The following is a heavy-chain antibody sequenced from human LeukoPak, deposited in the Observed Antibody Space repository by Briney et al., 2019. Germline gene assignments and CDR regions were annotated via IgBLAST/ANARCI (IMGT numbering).Heavy chain of an antibody. D-gene: IGHD1-26*01. CDR2: YDGNTN. J-gene: IGHJ1*01. CDR1: GFTFSTYA. Sequence: PGGSLRLSCAASGFTFSTYAMHWVRQAPGKGLEWVAYDGNTNYYADSVKGRFTTSRDYSENTLYLQMNSLRIEDTAVYYCARGQVLEATTRYCLHGGEGPLVSVSS. CDR3: ARGQVLEATTRYCLH. V-gene: IGHV3-30*19.